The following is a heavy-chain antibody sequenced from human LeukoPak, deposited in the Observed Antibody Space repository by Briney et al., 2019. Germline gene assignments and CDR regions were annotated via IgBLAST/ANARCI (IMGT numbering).Heavy chain of an antibody. CDR3: ANPGIAVAEN. Sequence: GGSLRLSCAASGLTFSSYAMSWVRQAPGKGLEWVSAISGSGGSTYYADSVKGRFTTSRDNSQNTLYLQMNSLRAEDTAVYYCANPGIAVAENWGQGTLVTVSS. V-gene: IGHV3-23*01. CDR2: ISGSGGST. CDR1: GLTFSSYA. J-gene: IGHJ4*02. D-gene: IGHD6-19*01.